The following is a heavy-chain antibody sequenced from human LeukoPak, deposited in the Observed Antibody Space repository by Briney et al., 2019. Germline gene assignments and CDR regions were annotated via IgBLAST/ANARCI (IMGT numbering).Heavy chain of an antibody. CDR3: ARPTSIIPAANIYYYFYGMDV. J-gene: IGHJ6*02. CDR1: GYTLTSYY. D-gene: IGHD2-2*01. Sequence: ASVKVSCKASGYTLTSYYMHSVRQAPGQGLEWMGTINPSGGSTTYAQKFQGRVTMTRDTSTSTVYMELSSLRSEDTAVYYCARPTSIIPAANIYYYFYGMDVWGQGTTVTVSS. CDR2: INPSGGST. V-gene: IGHV1-46*01.